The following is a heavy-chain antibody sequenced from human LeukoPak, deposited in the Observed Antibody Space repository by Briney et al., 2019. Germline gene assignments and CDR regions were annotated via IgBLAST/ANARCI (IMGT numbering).Heavy chain of an antibody. D-gene: IGHD2-21*02. Sequence: GESLKISCKGSGYTFSSTWIGWVRQMPGKGLEWMAIIYPADSDTTYSPSFQGQVTISVDKSISTAYLQWSSLRASDTAIYYCVTSPPNRNCGGDCYYSGPLDFWGQGTLVTVSS. CDR2: IYPADSDT. J-gene: IGHJ4*02. CDR1: GYTFSSTW. V-gene: IGHV5-51*01. CDR3: VTSPPNRNCGGDCYYSGPLDF.